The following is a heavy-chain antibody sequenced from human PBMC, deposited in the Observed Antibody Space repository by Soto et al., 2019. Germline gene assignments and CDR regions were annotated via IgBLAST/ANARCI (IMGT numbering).Heavy chain of an antibody. CDR3: ARDTYSSSHYFDY. D-gene: IGHD6-13*01. CDR2: IYYSGST. CDR1: GGSISSYY. J-gene: IGHJ4*02. V-gene: IGHV4-59*01. Sequence: PSETLSLTCTVSGGSISSYYWSWIRQPPGKGLEWIGYIYYSGSTNYNPSLKSRVTISVDTSKNQFSLKLSSVTAADTAVYYCARDTYSSSHYFDYWGQGTLVTVSS.